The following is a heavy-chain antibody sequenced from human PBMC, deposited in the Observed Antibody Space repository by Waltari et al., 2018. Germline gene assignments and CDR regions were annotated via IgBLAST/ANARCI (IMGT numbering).Heavy chain of an antibody. CDR2: INHRVST. V-gene: IGHV4-34*01. CDR3: ASGGVEQQLVLDY. J-gene: IGHJ4*02. Sequence: QVQLQQWGAGLLKPSETLSLTCAVYGGSFSGYYWSWIRQPPGKGLEWLGEINHRVSTNYNPSLTSRVTISVDTSKNQFSLRLSYVTAADTAVYYCASGGVEQQLVLDYWGQGTLVTVSS. D-gene: IGHD6-13*01. CDR1: GGSFSGYY.